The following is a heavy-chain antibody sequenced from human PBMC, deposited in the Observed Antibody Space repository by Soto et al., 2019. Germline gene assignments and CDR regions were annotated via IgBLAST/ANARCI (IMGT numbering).Heavy chain of an antibody. D-gene: IGHD2-15*01. CDR2: IKQDGSAK. J-gene: IGHJ4*02. V-gene: IGHV3-7*03. CDR3: ANLGDYSGYIAY. CDR1: GLTFRNYW. Sequence: PGGSLRLSCAASGLTFRNYWMSWVRQAPGKGLEWVANIKQDGSAKHYVDSVKGRFTISRDNAKNSLYLQMNSLRAEDTAVYYCANLGDYSGYIAYWGQGTLVTVSS.